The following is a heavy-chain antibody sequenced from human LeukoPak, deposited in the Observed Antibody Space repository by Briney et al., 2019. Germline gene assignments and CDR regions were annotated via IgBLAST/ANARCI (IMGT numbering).Heavy chain of an antibody. CDR3: ARSGGYCSSTSCSKIGYYYYYGMDV. J-gene: IGHJ6*04. V-gene: IGHV3-33*01. CDR2: IWYDGSNK. CDR1: GFTFSSYG. D-gene: IGHD2-2*01. Sequence: GGSLRLSCAASGFTFSSYGMHGVRQAPGKGLEWVAVIWYDGSNKYYADSVKGRFTISRDNSKNTLYLQMNSLRAEDTAVYYCARSGGYCSSTSCSKIGYYYYYGMDVWGKGTTVTVSS.